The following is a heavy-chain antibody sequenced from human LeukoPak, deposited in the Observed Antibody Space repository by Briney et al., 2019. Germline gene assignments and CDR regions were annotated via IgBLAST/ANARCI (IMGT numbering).Heavy chain of an antibody. CDR3: ARRLKLATPRPGDAFDI. V-gene: IGHV4-59*01. CDR1: GDTISNYY. Sequence: SETLSLTCTVSGDTISNYYWNWIRQPPGKGLDWIGYVYYSGSTNYNPSLKSRVTISIDTSKTQFSLKLSSVTAADTAVYYCARRLKLATPRPGDAFDIWGQGTMVTVSS. CDR2: VYYSGST. J-gene: IGHJ3*02.